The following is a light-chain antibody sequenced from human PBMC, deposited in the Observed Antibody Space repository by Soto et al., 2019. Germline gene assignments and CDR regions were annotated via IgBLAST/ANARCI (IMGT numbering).Light chain of an antibody. Sequence: EVVMTQSPATLSFSPGECVTLSCRASQGIGDTLAWYQHKPVQTPRLLIYDTSTRATAVPARFSGSSSGPEFGLTINRLQSEDFAIYYWEPYKNWALTFGGGIKVDIX. CDR1: QGIGDT. CDR2: DTS. V-gene: IGKV3-15*01. J-gene: IGKJ4*01. CDR3: EPYKNWALT.